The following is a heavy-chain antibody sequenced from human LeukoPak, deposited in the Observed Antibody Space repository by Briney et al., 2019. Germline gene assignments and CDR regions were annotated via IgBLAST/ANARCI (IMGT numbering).Heavy chain of an antibody. CDR1: GGSISSNNYY. D-gene: IGHD4-23*01. CDR3: ARSGNSWYFDL. J-gene: IGHJ2*01. Sequence: SETLSLTCTVSGGSISSNNYYWGWIRQPPGKGLEWIGSIYYSGSTYNNPSLKSRVTISVDTTKNQFSLKLTSVTAADTAVYYCARSGNSWYFDLWGRGTLVTVSS. CDR2: IYYSGST. V-gene: IGHV4-39*01.